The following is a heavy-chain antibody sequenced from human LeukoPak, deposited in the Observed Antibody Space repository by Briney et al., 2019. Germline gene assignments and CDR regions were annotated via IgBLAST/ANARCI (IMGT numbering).Heavy chain of an antibody. D-gene: IGHD6-19*01. J-gene: IGHJ4*02. CDR1: GGSISSSSYY. V-gene: IGHV4-39*01. CDR3: ARQAHSGGWPSHFDY. Sequence: SETLSLTCTVSGGSISSSSYYWGWIRQSPGKGLEWIGSIYYSETTYYNPSLKSRVTISVDTSKNQFSLKLSSVTAADTAVYYCARQAHSGGWPSHFDYWGQGTLVTVSS. CDR2: IYYSETT.